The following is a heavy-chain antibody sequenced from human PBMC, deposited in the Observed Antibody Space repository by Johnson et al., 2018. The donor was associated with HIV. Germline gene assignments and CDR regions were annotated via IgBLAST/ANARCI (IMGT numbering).Heavy chain of an antibody. CDR2: ISYDGSNK. D-gene: IGHD6-13*01. J-gene: IGHJ3*01. Sequence: VQLVESGGGVVQPGRSLRLSCAASGFTFSSYAMHWVRQAPGKGLEWVAVISYDGSNKYYADSVKGRFTISRDNSKNTLYLQMNRLRAEDTAVYYCAKVGSGYSSSSWGQGTMVTVSS. V-gene: IGHV3-30-3*01. CDR1: GFTFSSYA. CDR3: AKVGSGYSSSS.